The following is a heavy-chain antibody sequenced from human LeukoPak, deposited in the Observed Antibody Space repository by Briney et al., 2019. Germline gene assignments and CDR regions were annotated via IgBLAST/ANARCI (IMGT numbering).Heavy chain of an antibody. CDR3: AGTQSRRHVDY. V-gene: IGHV4-61*02. CDR2: IYTSGST. CDR1: GGSISSGSYY. J-gene: IGHJ4*02. Sequence: SETLSLTCTVSGGSISSGSYYWSWIRQPAGKGLEWIGRIYTSGSTNYNPSLKSRVTISVDTSKNQFSLKLSSVTAADTAVYYCAGTQSRRHVDYWGQGTLVTVSS.